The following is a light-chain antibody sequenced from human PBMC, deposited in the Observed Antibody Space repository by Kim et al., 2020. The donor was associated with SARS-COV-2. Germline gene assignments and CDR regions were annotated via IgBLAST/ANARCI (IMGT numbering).Light chain of an antibody. J-gene: IGLJ2*01. CDR2: DVS. V-gene: IGLV2-11*01. CDR3: CSYAGRV. Sequence: GSPGQSVTISCTGTSSDVGGYNYVSWYQQHPGKAPKLMIYDVSKRPSGVPDRFSGSKSGNTASLTISGLQAEDEADYYCCSYAGRVFGGGTKLTVL. CDR1: SSDVGGYNY.